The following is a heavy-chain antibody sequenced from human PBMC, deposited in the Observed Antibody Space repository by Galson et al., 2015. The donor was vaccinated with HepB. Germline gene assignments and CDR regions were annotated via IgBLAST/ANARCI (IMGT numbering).Heavy chain of an antibody. V-gene: IGHV3-48*03. J-gene: IGHJ3*02. CDR2: ISSSGGII. D-gene: IGHD3-10*01. CDR3: ARAPYRTRTMVRGVIITDDAFDI. Sequence: PRLSCAAFGFTFSDYDMNWVRQTPGKGLEWVSYISSSGGIIYYADSVKGRFTISRDNAKNSLYLQMNSLRAEDSAVYYCARAPYRTRTMVRGVIITDDAFDIWGQGTMVTVS. CDR1: GFTFSDYD.